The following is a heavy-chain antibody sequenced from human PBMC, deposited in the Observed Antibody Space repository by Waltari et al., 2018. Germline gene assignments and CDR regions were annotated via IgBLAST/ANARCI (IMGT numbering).Heavy chain of an antibody. CDR1: GFTFSSYE. J-gene: IGHJ4*02. Sequence: EVQLVESGGGLVQPGGSLRLSCAASGFTFSSYEMNWVRQAPGQGREWVSYISSSGSTIYYADSVKGRFTISRDNAKNSLYLQMNSLRAEDTAVYYCASPRGCSGGSCYSPFDYWGQGTLVTVSS. V-gene: IGHV3-48*03. CDR2: ISSSGSTI. D-gene: IGHD2-15*01. CDR3: ASPRGCSGGSCYSPFDY.